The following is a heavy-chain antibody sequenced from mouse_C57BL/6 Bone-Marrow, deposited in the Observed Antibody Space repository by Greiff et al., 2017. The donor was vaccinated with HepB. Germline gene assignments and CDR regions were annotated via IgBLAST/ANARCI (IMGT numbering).Heavy chain of an antibody. D-gene: IGHD1-1*01. CDR2: ISDGGSYT. CDR3: ARDGSSYDAMDY. Sequence: EVQLVESGGGLVKPGGSLKLSCAASGFTFSSYAMSWVRQTPEKRLEWVATISDGGSYTYYPDNVKGRFTISRDNAKNNLYLQMSQLKSEDTAMYYCARDGSSYDAMDYWGQGTSVTVSS. J-gene: IGHJ4*01. CDR1: GFTFSSYA. V-gene: IGHV5-4*01.